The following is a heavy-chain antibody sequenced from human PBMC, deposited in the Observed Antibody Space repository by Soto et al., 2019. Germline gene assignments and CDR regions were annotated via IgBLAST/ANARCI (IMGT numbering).Heavy chain of an antibody. J-gene: IGHJ6*02. Sequence: AVKVSCKSSGYTFTSYDINWVRQATGQGLEWMGWMNPNSGNTGYAQKFQGRVTMTRNTSISTAYMELSSLRSEDTAVYYCARVGYYDSSGYFYTPMEGMEVGG. CDR3: ARVGYYDSSGYFYTPMEGMEV. V-gene: IGHV1-8*01. CDR1: GYTFTSYD. CDR2: MNPNSGNT. D-gene: IGHD3-22*01.